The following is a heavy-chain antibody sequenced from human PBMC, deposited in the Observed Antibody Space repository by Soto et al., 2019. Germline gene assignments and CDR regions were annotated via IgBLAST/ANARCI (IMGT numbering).Heavy chain of an antibody. V-gene: IGHV3-30*18. CDR2: ISYDGSNK. CDR1: GSTFSSYG. J-gene: IGHJ6*01. Sequence: PGGSLRLSCAASGSTFSSYGMHWVRQAPGKVLELVAVISYDGSNKYYAYSVKGRFTISRDKSNNTLYLQMNSLRAEDTDVYYWAKDLGYGDFWSGYYTGDCYYYGMDVWGQGTTVTVSS. CDR3: AKDLGYGDFWSGYYTGDCYYYGMDV. D-gene: IGHD3-3*01.